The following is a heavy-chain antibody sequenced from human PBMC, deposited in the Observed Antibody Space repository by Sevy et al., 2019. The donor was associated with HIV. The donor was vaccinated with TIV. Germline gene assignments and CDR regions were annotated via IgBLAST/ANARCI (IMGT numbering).Heavy chain of an antibody. J-gene: IGHJ4*02. CDR1: GFTFSDYY. CDR3: ARVTAVADLYFDY. D-gene: IGHD6-19*01. V-gene: IGHV3-72*01. Sequence: GGSLRLSCATSGFTFSDYYMDWVRQAPGEGLEWVGRIRNKPNIYTTEYAASVKGRFNISRDDSKNSLYLQMNSLKTEDTAVYYCARVTAVADLYFDYWGQGTLVTVSS. CDR2: IRNKPNIYTT.